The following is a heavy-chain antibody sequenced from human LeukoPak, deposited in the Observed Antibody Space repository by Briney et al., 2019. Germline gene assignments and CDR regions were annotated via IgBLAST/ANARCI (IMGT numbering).Heavy chain of an antibody. CDR1: GLTFSSYW. V-gene: IGHV3-7*01. Sequence: GGSLRLSCAASGLTFSSYWMSWVRQAPGKGLEWGANIKQDGGEKYYVDSVKGRFTISRDNAKNSLYLQMNSLRAEDTAVYYCARVRRITIFGVVNYYFDYWGQGTLVTVSS. J-gene: IGHJ4*02. CDR3: ARVRRITIFGVVNYYFDY. CDR2: IKQDGGEK. D-gene: IGHD3-3*01.